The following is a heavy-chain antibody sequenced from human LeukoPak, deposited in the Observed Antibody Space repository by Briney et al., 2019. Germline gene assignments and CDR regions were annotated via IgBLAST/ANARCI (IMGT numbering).Heavy chain of an antibody. J-gene: IGHJ6*02. Sequence: ASVKVSCKASGYTFTSYGISWVRQPPGQGLEWMGWISTYNGNTNYAHKLQGRVTMTTDTSTCTAYMEVRSLRSDDTAVYYCGRDRYIGAVIDGNERAWYYYGMDVWGQGTTVTVSS. CDR1: GYTFTSYG. V-gene: IGHV1-18*01. CDR2: ISTYNGNT. D-gene: IGHD3-16*02. CDR3: GRDRYIGAVIDGNERAWYYYGMDV.